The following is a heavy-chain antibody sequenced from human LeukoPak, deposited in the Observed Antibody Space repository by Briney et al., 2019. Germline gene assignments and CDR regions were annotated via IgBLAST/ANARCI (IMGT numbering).Heavy chain of an antibody. V-gene: IGHV3-21*01. CDR2: ISSSSSYI. CDR3: ARASDYGDYFSGMDV. D-gene: IGHD4-17*01. Sequence: PGGSLRLSCAASGFTFNSYSMNWVRQPPGKGLEWVSSISSSSSYIYYADSVKGRFTISRDNAKNSVYPQMNSLRAEDTAVYYCARASDYGDYFSGMDVWGQGTTVTVSS. CDR1: GFTFNSYS. J-gene: IGHJ6*02.